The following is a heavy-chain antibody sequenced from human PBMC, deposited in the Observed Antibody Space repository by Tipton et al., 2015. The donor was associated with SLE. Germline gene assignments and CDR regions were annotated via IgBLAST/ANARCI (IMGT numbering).Heavy chain of an antibody. CDR2: IKQDGSEK. CDR1: GFTFSSYW. V-gene: IGHV3-7*01. CDR3: AKDPGGHYYDSSGYSY. Sequence: SLRLSCAASGFTFSSYWMSWVRQAPGKGLEWVANIKQDGSEKYYVDSVKGRFTISRDNSKNTLYLQMNSLRAEDTAVYYCAKDPGGHYYDSSGYSYWGQGTLVTVSS. D-gene: IGHD3-22*01. J-gene: IGHJ4*02.